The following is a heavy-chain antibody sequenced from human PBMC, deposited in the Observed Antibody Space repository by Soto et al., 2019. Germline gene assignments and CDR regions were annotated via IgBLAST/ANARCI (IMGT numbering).Heavy chain of an antibody. CDR2: ISWDGGST. J-gene: IGHJ4*02. CDR3: AKDIRKYYYGSGVDY. CDR1: GITFDDYS. Sequence: PXGSLIVTWASSGITFDDYSRHLVLQAPGKGLEWVSLISWDGGSTYYADSVKGRFTISRDDSKNSLYLQMNSLRAEDTALYYCAKDIRKYYYGSGVDYCGQRTLVTVSS. V-gene: IGHV3-43D*04. D-gene: IGHD3-10*01.